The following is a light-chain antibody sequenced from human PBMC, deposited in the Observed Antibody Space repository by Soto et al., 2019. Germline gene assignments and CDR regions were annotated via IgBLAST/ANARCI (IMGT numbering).Light chain of an antibody. Sequence: EIVLTQSPGTLSLFPGGRATLSCRASQSVSNYLAWYQQKPGQAPRLLIYDTSNRATGIPARFSGSGSGTDFTITISSLEPEDVAVYYCQQRSNCTLSFGGGTKVEI. CDR1: QSVSNY. CDR3: QQRSNCTLS. V-gene: IGKV3-11*01. J-gene: IGKJ4*01. CDR2: DTS.